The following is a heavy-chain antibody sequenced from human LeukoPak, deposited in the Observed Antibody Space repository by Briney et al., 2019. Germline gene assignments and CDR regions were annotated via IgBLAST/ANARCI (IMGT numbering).Heavy chain of an antibody. Sequence: GASVKVSCKASGYRFTNDYMHWVRQAPGQGLEWMGWINPDSGFTVYAQKFQGRVTMTRDTSISTAYMELSRLRSDDTAVYYCARDPTRRALDIWGQGTMVTVSS. CDR3: ARDPTRRALDI. D-gene: IGHD1-14*01. CDR1: GYRFTNDY. V-gene: IGHV1-2*02. J-gene: IGHJ3*02. CDR2: INPDSGFT.